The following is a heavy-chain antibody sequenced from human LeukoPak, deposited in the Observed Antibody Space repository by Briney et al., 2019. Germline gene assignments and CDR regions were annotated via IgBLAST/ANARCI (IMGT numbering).Heavy chain of an antibody. CDR3: ARCKKNYYDSSGYHGDWFDP. J-gene: IGHJ5*02. CDR2: IYYSGST. V-gene: IGHV4-38-2*01. Sequence: GSLRLSCAASGFTFSDYYMSWIRQPPGKGLEWIGSIYYSGSTYYNPSLKSRVTISVDTSKNQFSLKLSSVTAAETAVYYCARCKKNYYDSSGYHGDWFDPWGQGTLVTVSS. D-gene: IGHD3-22*01. CDR1: GFTFSDYY.